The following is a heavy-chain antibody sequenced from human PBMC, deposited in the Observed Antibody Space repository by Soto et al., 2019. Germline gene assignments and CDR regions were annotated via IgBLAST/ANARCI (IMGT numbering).Heavy chain of an antibody. CDR3: ARGLYSGFLDLLSHVYYYYVMAF. CDR1: GYTFTSSY. CDR2: INPSGGRP. D-gene: IGHD3-3*01. J-gene: IGHJ6*02. Sequence: GASVKVSCKASGYTFTSSYMHWVRQAPGQGLEWMGIINPSGGRPSYAQKFQGRVTMTRDTSKSTVYMELSSLRSEDTAVYYCARGLYSGFLDLLSHVYYYYVMAFWGQGSTVIGSS. V-gene: IGHV1-46*01.